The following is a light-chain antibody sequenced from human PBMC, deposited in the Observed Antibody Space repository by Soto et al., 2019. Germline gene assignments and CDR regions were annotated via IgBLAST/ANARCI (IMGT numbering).Light chain of an antibody. CDR2: DVN. J-gene: IGLJ1*01. Sequence: QSALTQPPSASGSPGQSVTISCTGTSSDIGGFRYVSWYQQYQGKAPKLIISDVNKRPSGVPDRFSASKSGNTATLTVSGPQTEDEAEYYCSSYRGYNNYLVFGTGNKVTVL. CDR1: SSDIGGFRY. V-gene: IGLV2-8*01. CDR3: SSYRGYNNYLV.